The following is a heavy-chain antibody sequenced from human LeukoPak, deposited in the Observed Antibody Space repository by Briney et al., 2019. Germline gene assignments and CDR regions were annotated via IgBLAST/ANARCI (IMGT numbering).Heavy chain of an antibody. V-gene: IGHV3-9*03. CDR1: GFTFDDYA. J-gene: IGHJ4*02. CDR2: ISWNSGSI. Sequence: QSGGSLRLSCAASGFTFDDYAMHWVRHAPGKGLEWVSGISWNSGSIGYADSVKGRFTISRDNAKNSLYLQMNSLRAEDMALYYCAKGRGLSYDYSVGYWGPRTLGTVSS. D-gene: IGHD4-11*01. CDR3: AKGRGLSYDYSVGY.